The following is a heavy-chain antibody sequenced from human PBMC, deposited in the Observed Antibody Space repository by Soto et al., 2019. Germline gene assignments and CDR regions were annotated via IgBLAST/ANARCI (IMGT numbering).Heavy chain of an antibody. CDR3: ARHRAMVFDY. D-gene: IGHD5-18*01. CDR1: GGSISSYY. V-gene: IGHV4-59*08. J-gene: IGHJ4*02. Sequence: SETLSLTCTVSGGSISSYYWSWIRQPPGKGLEWIGFIYYSGSTNYNPSLKSRVTISVDTSKNQFSLNLSSVTAADTAVYYCARHRAMVFDYWGQGTLVTVSS. CDR2: IYYSGST.